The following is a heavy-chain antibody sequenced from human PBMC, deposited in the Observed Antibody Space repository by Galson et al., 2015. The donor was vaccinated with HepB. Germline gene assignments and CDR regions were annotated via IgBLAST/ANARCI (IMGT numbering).Heavy chain of an antibody. CDR1: GFTFSKYW. CDR2: IKEDGSEK. D-gene: IGHD3-3*01. Sequence: LRLSCAASGFTFSKYWMTWVRQGPRKGLEWVANIKEDGSEKNYVDSVNGRFTILRDNAKNSLYLQMNSLGVEDTAVYYCSRGGSRSGYHAFWGQGTLVTVSS. CDR3: SRGGSRSGYHAF. J-gene: IGHJ4*02. V-gene: IGHV3-7*01.